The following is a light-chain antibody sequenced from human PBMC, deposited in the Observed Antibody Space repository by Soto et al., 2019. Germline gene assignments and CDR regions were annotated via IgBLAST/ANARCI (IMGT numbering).Light chain of an antibody. J-gene: IGLJ2*01. Sequence: QSVLTQPPSVSGAPGQRGTISCTGSSSNIGAVYDVHWYQQLPGTAPKLLISGDDNRPSGVPDRFSGSKSGTSASLAITGLQAEDEADYYCQSYDSSLSALVFGGGTKLTVL. V-gene: IGLV1-40*01. CDR2: GDD. CDR3: QSYDSSLSALV. CDR1: SSNIGAVYD.